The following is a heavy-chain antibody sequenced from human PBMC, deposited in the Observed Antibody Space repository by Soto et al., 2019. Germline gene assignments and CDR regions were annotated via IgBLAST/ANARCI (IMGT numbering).Heavy chain of an antibody. CDR3: AKGIQLWLLEVPIDY. CDR1: GYTLTELS. V-gene: IGHV1-24*01. CDR2: FDPEDGET. J-gene: IGHJ4*02. Sequence: ASVKVSCKVSGYTLTELSMHWVRQAPGKGLEWMGGFDPEDGETIYAQKFQGRVTITRDTSASTAYMELSSLRAEDTAVYYCAKGIQLWLLEVPIDYWGQGTLVTVSS. D-gene: IGHD5-18*01.